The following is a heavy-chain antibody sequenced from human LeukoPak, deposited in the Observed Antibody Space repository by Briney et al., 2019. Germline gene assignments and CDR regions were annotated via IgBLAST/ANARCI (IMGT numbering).Heavy chain of an antibody. J-gene: IGHJ4*02. CDR3: ARDLSLLFGYIIDY. CDR1: GGSFSGYC. D-gene: IGHD2-21*01. V-gene: IGHV4-34*01. CDR2: INLSGST. Sequence: RASESLSLTCAVYGGSFSGYCWSWIRQPPGKGLEWIGEINLSGSTNYNPSLKSRVTISVDTSKNQFSLKLSSVTAADTAVYYCARDLSLLFGYIIDYWGQGTLVTVSS.